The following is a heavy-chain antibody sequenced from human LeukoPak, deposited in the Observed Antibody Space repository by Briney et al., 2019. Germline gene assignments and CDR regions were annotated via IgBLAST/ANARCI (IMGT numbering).Heavy chain of an antibody. Sequence: GSLTLSCAASGFTFSSYWMHWVRQAPGKGLVWVSRVNSDGTGTTYADSVEGRFTISRDNAKNTVYLQMHSLRAEDTAIYYCVRTLIVATSPYMDVWGKDTRDTVSS. V-gene: IGHV3-74*01. D-gene: IGHD5-12*01. CDR2: VNSDGTGT. CDR1: GFTFSSYW. J-gene: IGHJ6*03. CDR3: VRTLIVATSPYMDV.